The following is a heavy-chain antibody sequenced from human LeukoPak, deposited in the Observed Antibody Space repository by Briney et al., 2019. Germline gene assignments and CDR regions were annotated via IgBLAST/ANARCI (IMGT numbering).Heavy chain of an antibody. CDR2: IYYTGGT. J-gene: IGHJ5*02. CDR1: GGSISTYY. V-gene: IGHV4-59*01. CDR3: ARDPSGSFFNWFDP. Sequence: SETLSLTCTVSGGSISTYYWSWIRQPPGKGLEWIGYIYYTGGTNYNPSLKSRVTISVDTSKDQFSLKLRSVTAADTAVYYCARDPSGSFFNWFDPWGQGTLVTVSS. D-gene: IGHD1-26*01.